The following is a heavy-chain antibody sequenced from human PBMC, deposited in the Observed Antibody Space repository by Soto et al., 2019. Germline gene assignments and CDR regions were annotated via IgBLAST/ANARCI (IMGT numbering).Heavy chain of an antibody. Sequence: QVQLVQSGAEVKKPGSLVKVSCKASGDTFSRYSIIWVRQAPGQGLEWMGGIFAGFGTATYAQKFHGRVLIIADESTTTAYMELTSLTYEDTAVYSCAVGASAAAAWYSHGMDVWGQGTTVTFSS. J-gene: IGHJ6*02. V-gene: IGHV1-69*12. CDR3: AVGASAAAAWYSHGMDV. D-gene: IGHD1-26*01. CDR1: GDTFSRYS. CDR2: IFAGFGTA.